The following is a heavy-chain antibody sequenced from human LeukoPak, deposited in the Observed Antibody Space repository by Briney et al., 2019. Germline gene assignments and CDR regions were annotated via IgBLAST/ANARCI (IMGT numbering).Heavy chain of an antibody. CDR2: INHSGST. D-gene: IGHD3-10*01. J-gene: IGHJ5*02. V-gene: IGHV4-4*02. Sequence: SETLSLTCAVSGGSISSSNWWSWIRQPPGKGLEWIGEINHSGSTNYNPSLKSRVTISVDTSKNQFSLKLSSVTAADTAVYYCARVIGGITMVRGVLYKGRGWFDPWGQGTLVTVSS. CDR1: GGSISSSNW. CDR3: ARVIGGITMVRGVLYKGRGWFDP.